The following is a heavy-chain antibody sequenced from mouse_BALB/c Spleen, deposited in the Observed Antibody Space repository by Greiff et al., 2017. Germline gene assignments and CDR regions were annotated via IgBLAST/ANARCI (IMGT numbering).Heavy chain of an antibody. CDR2: IRLKSDNYAT. CDR1: GFTFSSYW. J-gene: IGHJ3*01. Sequence: EVHLVESGGGLVQPGGSMKLSCVASGFTFSSYWMSWVRQSPEKGLEWVAEIRLKSDNYATHYAESVTGKFTISRDDSKSRLYLQMNSLRDEDTGIYYCTRLITTATGFAYWGQGTLVTVSA. D-gene: IGHD1-2*01. CDR3: TRLITTATGFAY. V-gene: IGHV6-6*02.